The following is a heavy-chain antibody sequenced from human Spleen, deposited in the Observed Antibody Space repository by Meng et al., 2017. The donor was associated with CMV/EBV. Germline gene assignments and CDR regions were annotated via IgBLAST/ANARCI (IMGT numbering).Heavy chain of an antibody. CDR2: ISSSGSHI. J-gene: IGHJ3*02. Sequence: GESLKISCAASGFTFSSYSMNWVRQAPGKGLEWVSSISSSGSHIYYGGSVKGRFTISRDNSKNTLYLQMSSLRSEDSAVYYCARQEYGFDIWGQGTMVTVSS. V-gene: IGHV3-21*04. CDR1: GFTFSSYS. CDR3: ARQEYGFDI.